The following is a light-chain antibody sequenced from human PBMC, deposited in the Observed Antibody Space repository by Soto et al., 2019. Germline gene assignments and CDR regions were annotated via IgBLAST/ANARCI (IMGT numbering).Light chain of an antibody. Sequence: QSVLTQPRSVSGSPGQSVTVSCIGTSSDVGDYNSVSWYQQHQGKAPKLMIYDVSKRPSGVPDRFSGSKSGNTASLTISGLQAEDEADYYCCSYVGGYSYVFGIGTKLTVL. J-gene: IGLJ1*01. CDR3: CSYVGGYSYV. V-gene: IGLV2-11*01. CDR2: DVS. CDR1: SSDVGDYNS.